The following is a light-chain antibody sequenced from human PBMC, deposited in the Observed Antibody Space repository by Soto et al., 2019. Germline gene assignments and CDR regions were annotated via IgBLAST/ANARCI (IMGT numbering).Light chain of an antibody. V-gene: IGKV3-15*01. CDR1: QSISNN. Sequence: AMTQSPATLSVSPGERATLSCRASQSISNNLAWYQQKPGQAPRLLIFDASTRATGVPVRFSGSGSGTEFTLTVSSLQSEDFAVYYCQQYGNWPRTFGQGTKVDIK. J-gene: IGKJ1*01. CDR2: DAS. CDR3: QQYGNWPRT.